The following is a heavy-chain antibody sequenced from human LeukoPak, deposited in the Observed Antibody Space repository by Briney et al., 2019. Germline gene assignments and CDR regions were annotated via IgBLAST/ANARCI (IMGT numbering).Heavy chain of an antibody. V-gene: IGHV1-2*02. D-gene: IGHD3-3*01. Sequence: ASVKVSCKASGYTFTGYYMHWVRQAPGQGLEWMGWIHPNSGGTNYAQKFQGRVTMTRDTSISTAYMELSRLRSDDTAVYYCARVNYDFWSGYSTQYNWFDPWGQGTLVTVSS. J-gene: IGHJ5*02. CDR3: ARVNYDFWSGYSTQYNWFDP. CDR2: IHPNSGGT. CDR1: GYTFTGYY.